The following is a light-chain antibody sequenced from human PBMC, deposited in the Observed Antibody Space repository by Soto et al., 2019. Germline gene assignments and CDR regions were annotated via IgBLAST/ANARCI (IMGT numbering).Light chain of an antibody. CDR2: EVS. CDR3: CSYAGSSTFAYV. J-gene: IGLJ1*01. V-gene: IGLV2-23*02. Sequence: QSALTQPASVSGSPGQSITLSCTGTSSDVGSYNLVSWYQQHPGKAPKLMIYEVSKRPSGVSNRFSGSKSGNTASLTISGLQAEDEADYYCCSYAGSSTFAYVFGTGTKVTVL. CDR1: SSDVGSYNL.